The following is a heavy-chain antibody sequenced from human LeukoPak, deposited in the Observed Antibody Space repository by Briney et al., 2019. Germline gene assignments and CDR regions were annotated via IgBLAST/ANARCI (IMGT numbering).Heavy chain of an antibody. J-gene: IGHJ3*02. CDR3: ARRGDI. V-gene: IGHV3-73*01. CDR1: GFTFSGST. CDR2: IRSKAHNYAT. Sequence: GGSLRLSCAASGFTFSGSTMHWVRQASGKGLEWVGRIRSKAHNYATAYAASVKGRFIISRDDSKNTAYLQMNSLKTEDTAVYYCARRGDIWGQGTMATVSS.